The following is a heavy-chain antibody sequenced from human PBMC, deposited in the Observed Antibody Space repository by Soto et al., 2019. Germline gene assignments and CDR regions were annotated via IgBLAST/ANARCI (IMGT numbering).Heavy chain of an antibody. CDR1: ETTSAAF. J-gene: IGHJ6*02. CDR3: ARGDQWWVSINDYSYGLAV. Sequence: QVQLVQSGPEVKKPGASVKVSCKPPETTSAAFLFTWVGRPPGQGLQWVGWINPNSGDTKYAQRFHGRVTMTRDTSVNTAYMELTSLISDDTAVYYCARGDQWWVSINDYSYGLAVWGQGTTVTVS. CDR2: INPNSGDT. V-gene: IGHV1-2*02. D-gene: IGHD2-15*01.